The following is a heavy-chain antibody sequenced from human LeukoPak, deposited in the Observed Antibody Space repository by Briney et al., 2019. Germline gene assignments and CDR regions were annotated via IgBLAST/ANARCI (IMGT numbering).Heavy chain of an antibody. CDR2: INPSGGST. CDR1: GYTFTSYY. J-gene: IGHJ5*02. V-gene: IGHV1-46*01. D-gene: IGHD6-13*01. CDR3: ARDRGIAAAGTRRWFDP. Sequence: ASVKVSCKASGYTFTSYYMHWVRQAPGQGLEWMGIINPSGGSTSYAQKFQGRVTMTRDTSTSTVCMELSSLRSEDTAVYYRARDRGIAAAGTRRWFDPWGQGTLVTVSS.